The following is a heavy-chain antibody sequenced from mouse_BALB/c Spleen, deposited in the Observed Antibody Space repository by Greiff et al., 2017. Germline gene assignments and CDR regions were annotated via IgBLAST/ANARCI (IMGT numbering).Heavy chain of an antibody. CDR3: ARRTMISGYFDY. CDR1: GFTFSSYA. D-gene: IGHD2-4*01. J-gene: IGHJ2*01. V-gene: IGHV5-6-5*01. CDR2: ISSGGST. Sequence: EVMLVESGGGLVKPGGSLKLSCAASGFTFSSYAMSWVRQTPEKRLEWVASISSGGSTYYPDSVKGRFTISRDNARNILYLQMSSLRSEDTAMYYCARRTMISGYFDYWGQGTTLTVSS.